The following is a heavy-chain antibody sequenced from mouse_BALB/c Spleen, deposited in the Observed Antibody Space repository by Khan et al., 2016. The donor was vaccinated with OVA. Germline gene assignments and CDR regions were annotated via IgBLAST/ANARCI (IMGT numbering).Heavy chain of an antibody. D-gene: IGHD2-1*01. J-gene: IGHJ3*01. CDR2: IDPENGHT. V-gene: IGHV14-1*02. CDR1: GFNIRDYY. Sequence: EVQLKQSGAELVRPGALVKLSCKASGFNIRDYYLHWVKQRPDQGLELIGWIDPENGHTIYDPKFQGKASITTDTSSNTAYLQLSSLTSEDTAVYYCARRGYGNYWFAYWGQGTLVTVSA. CDR3: ARRGYGNYWFAY.